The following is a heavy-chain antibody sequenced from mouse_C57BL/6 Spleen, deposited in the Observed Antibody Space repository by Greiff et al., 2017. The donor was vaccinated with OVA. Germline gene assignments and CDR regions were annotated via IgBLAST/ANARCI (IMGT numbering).Heavy chain of an antibody. CDR2: IHPNSGST. CDR1: GYTFTSYW. Sequence: QVQLKQPGAELVKPGASVKLSCKASGYTFTSYWMHWVKQRPGQGLEWIGMIHPNSGSTNYNEKFKSKATLTVDKSSSTAYMQLSSLTSEDSAVYYCARGQRGRCFDYWGKGTTLTVSS. J-gene: IGHJ2*01. D-gene: IGHD4-1*02. V-gene: IGHV1-64*01. CDR3: ARGQRGRCFDY.